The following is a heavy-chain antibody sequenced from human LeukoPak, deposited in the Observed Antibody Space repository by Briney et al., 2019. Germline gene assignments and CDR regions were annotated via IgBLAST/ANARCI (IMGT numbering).Heavy chain of an antibody. CDR2: INTYKGNT. CDR1: GYTFTNFG. CDR3: ARAGGWTREDYKDESYHI. D-gene: IGHD6-19*01. J-gene: IGHJ3*02. Sequence: ASVKVSFKASGYTFTNFGISWVRQAPGQGLEWMGWINTYKGNTYYAQNFQDRVTMTTDTSTTIGYMELRSLTSDDTAIYYCARAGGWTREDYKDESYHIWGQGTVVTVSS. V-gene: IGHV1-18*01.